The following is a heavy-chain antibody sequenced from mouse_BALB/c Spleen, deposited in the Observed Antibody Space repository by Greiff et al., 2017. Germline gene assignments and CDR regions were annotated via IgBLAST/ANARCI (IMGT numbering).Heavy chain of an antibody. Sequence: VKLMESGPGLVAPSQSLSITCTVSGFSLTGYGVNWVRQPPGKGLEWLGMIWGDGSTDYNSALKSRLSISKDNSKSQVFLKMNSLQTDDTARYYCARDYGSSSDWFAYWGQGTLVTVSA. V-gene: IGHV2-6-7*01. D-gene: IGHD1-1*01. CDR2: IWGDGST. CDR3: ARDYGSSSDWFAY. J-gene: IGHJ3*01. CDR1: GFSLTGYG.